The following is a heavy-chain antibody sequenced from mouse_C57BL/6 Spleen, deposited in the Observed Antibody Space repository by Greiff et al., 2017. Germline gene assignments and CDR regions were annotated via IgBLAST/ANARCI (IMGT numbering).Heavy chain of an antibody. CDR3: TRGDYEGGFFDY. CDR2: IDPETGGT. Sequence: VKLMESGAELVRPGASVTLSCKASGYTFTDYEMHWVKQTPVHGLEWIGAIDPETGGTAYNQKFKGKAILTADKSSSTAYMELRSLTSEDSAVYYCTRGDYEGGFFDYWGQGTTLTVSS. D-gene: IGHD2-4*01. V-gene: IGHV1-15*01. CDR1: GYTFTDYE. J-gene: IGHJ2*01.